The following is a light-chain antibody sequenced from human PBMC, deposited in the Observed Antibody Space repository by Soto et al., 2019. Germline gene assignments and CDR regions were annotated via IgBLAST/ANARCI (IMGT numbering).Light chain of an antibody. CDR1: SSDVGSYNL. J-gene: IGLJ2*01. Sequence: QSALTQPASVSGSPGQSITISCTGTSSDVGSYNLVSWYQQHPGKAPKLMIYEGSKRPSGVSNRFSGSKSGNTASLTISGLQAEDEADYYCCSYVGSSHVVFGGGTKLTVL. V-gene: IGLV2-23*01. CDR3: CSYVGSSHVV. CDR2: EGS.